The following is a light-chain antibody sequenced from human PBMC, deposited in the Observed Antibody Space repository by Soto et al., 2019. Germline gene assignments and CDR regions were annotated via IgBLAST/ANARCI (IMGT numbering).Light chain of an antibody. CDR2: QIS. J-gene: IGKJ1*01. CDR3: MQATQSRT. CDR1: ESLVHSDGEIS. Sequence: DVVLTQSPIYLPVTLGQPASISCRSNESLVHSDGEISLSWFHQRPGQPPRLLIYQISNTYRGLPERFSGSGAGTDFTLTISSVEAEDVGIYYCMQATQSRTFGQGTRVDIK. V-gene: IGKV2-24*01.